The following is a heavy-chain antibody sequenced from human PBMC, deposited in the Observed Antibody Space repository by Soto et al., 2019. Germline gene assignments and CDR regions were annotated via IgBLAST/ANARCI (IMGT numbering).Heavy chain of an antibody. CDR2: IDNAGTDS. Sequence: EVQLVESGGGLVHPGGSLRLSCAASGFTLSGRSMYWVRQAPGKGLVWVSGIDNAGTDSTYADSVKGRFTSSRDNAKNMLYLQMNSLRVEDTAVYYCARGWFGPDVWGKGTTVTVSS. J-gene: IGHJ6*04. CDR3: ARGWFGPDV. V-gene: IGHV3-74*01. CDR1: GFTLSGRS. D-gene: IGHD3-10*01.